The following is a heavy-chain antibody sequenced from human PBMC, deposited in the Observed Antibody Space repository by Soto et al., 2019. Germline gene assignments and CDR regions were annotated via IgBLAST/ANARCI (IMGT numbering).Heavy chain of an antibody. D-gene: IGHD5-18*01. CDR1: GGSFSGYS. V-gene: IGHV4-34*01. J-gene: IGHJ4*02. CDR3: ASPGYSYGYFDY. CDR2: INHSGST. Sequence: QVQLQQWGAGLLKPSETLSLTCAVYGGSFSGYSWSWIRQPPGKGLEWIGEINHSGSTNYNPSLKSRVTISVDTSKNQFSLKLSSVTAADTAVYYCASPGYSYGYFDYWGQGTLVTVSS.